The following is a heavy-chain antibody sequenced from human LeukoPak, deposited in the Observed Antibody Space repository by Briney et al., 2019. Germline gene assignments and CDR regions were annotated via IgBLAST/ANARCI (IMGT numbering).Heavy chain of an antibody. D-gene: IGHD1-26*01. J-gene: IGHJ4*02. CDR3: ATRRLPVGIGPFDY. CDR1: GYALTGND. V-gene: IGHV1-2*02. Sequence: GASVKVSCKASGYALTGNDYYWVRQAPGQGLEYMGSINTFTGDTNYAQKFQGRVTMTRDTSISTAYMELSGLRFDDTGVYYCATRRLPVGIGPFDYWGLGTPVTVSS. CDR2: INTFTGDT.